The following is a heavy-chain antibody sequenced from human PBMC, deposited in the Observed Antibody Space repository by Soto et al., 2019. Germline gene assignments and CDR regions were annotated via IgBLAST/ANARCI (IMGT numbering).Heavy chain of an antibody. J-gene: IGHJ3*02. CDR1: GFTFSSYW. CDR3: ARGGYYYDSSGYPSDAFDI. Sequence: GGSLRLSCAASGFTFSSYWMHWVRQAPGKGLVWVSRINSDGSSTSYADSVKGRFTISRDNAKNTLYLQMNSLRAEDTAVYYCARGGYYYDSSGYPSDAFDIWGQGTMVTVSS. D-gene: IGHD3-22*01. V-gene: IGHV3-74*01. CDR2: INSDGSST.